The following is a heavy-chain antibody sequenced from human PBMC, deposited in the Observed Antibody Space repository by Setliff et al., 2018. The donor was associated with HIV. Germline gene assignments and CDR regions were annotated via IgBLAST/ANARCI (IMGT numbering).Heavy chain of an antibody. V-gene: IGHV3-11*03. D-gene: IGHD6-13*01. J-gene: IGHJ4*02. CDR3: ARISSAWYLVDY. Sequence: PGGSLRLSCAASGTDLNVGYMSWIRQAPGKGPEWVSYISNSSHDINYIDSVKGRFTISRDNAKNSLYLQMSSLRVDDTAVYYCARISSAWYLVDYWGQGTLVTVSS. CDR2: ISNSSHDI. CDR1: GTDLNVGY.